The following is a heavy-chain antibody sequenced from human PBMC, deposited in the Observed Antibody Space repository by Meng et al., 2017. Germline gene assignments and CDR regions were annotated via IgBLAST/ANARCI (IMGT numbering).Heavy chain of an antibody. D-gene: IGHD4-17*01. Sequence: GGSLRPSCAASGFTFSSFAMSWVRQAPGKGREWVSAISTRGGITHYADCVKGRFTIARDNSRTTLYLQRNSQRVEDTAIYDGAVRSSAVKSVDNWGQGTLVTVSS. CDR2: ISTRGGIT. J-gene: IGHJ4*02. CDR1: GFTFSSFA. V-gene: IGHV3-23*01. CDR3: AVRSSAVKSVDN.